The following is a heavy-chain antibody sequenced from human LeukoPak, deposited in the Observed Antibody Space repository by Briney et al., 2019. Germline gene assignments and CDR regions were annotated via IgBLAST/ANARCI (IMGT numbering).Heavy chain of an antibody. CDR3: AKDSRGYSSGWPYDY. CDR1: GFTFSSYA. CDR2: ISGSGGST. Sequence: GGSLRLSCAASGFTFSSYAMSWVRQAPGKGLEWVSAISGSGGSTYYADSVKGRFTISRDNSKNTLYLQMNSLRAEDTAVYYCAKDSRGYSSGWPYDYWGQGTLVTVSS. J-gene: IGHJ4*02. D-gene: IGHD6-19*01. V-gene: IGHV3-23*01.